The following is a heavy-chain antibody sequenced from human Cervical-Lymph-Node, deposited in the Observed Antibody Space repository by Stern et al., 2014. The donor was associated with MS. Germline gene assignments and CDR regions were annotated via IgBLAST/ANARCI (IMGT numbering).Heavy chain of an antibody. D-gene: IGHD2-2*01. Sequence: QVQLQQWGAGLLKPSETLSLTCAVYGGPFSGYYWSWIRQPPGKGLEWIGEINHSGSTNYNPSLKSRVTISVDTSQNQFSLKLSSVTAADTAVYYCARGVVVPAAPPYYFDYWGQGTLVTVSS. CDR1: GGPFSGYY. V-gene: IGHV4-34*01. CDR3: ARGVVVPAAPPYYFDY. CDR2: INHSGST. J-gene: IGHJ4*02.